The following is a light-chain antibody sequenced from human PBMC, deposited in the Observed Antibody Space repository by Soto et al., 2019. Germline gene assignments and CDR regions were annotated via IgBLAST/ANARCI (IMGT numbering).Light chain of an antibody. J-gene: IGKJ3*01. CDR3: HQYGTAPLT. Sequence: VLTQSPGTLSLSPGERATLSCRASQSVAANSLAWYQQKRGQAPRLLIYGASSRATGIPDRFSGSGSGTDFTLPISRLEPEDFSGYYCHQYGTAPLTFGPGTKVDIK. V-gene: IGKV3-20*01. CDR1: QSVAANS. CDR2: GAS.